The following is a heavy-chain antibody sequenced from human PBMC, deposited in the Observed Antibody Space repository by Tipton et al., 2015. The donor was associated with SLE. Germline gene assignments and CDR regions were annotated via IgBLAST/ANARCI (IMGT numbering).Heavy chain of an antibody. D-gene: IGHD5-18*01. Sequence: TLSLTCTVSGGSISSGGYYWSWIRQHPGKGLEWIGYIYYSGSTYYNPSLQSRVTISVDTSKNQFSLKLSSVTAADTAVYYCARVGGGYFTNWFDPWGQGTLVTVSS. J-gene: IGHJ5*02. CDR2: IYYSGST. CDR1: GGSISSGGYY. V-gene: IGHV4-31*03. CDR3: ARVGGGYFTNWFDP.